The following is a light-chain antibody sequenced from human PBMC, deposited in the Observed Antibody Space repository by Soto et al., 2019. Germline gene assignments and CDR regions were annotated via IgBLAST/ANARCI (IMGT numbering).Light chain of an antibody. CDR3: QKYNRAPFT. CDR1: RGISND. J-gene: IGKJ4*01. V-gene: IGKV1-27*01. CDR2: TAS. Sequence: DIQMTQSPSSLSASVGDRVTITCRASRGISNDLAWYQQKPGKVPNLLIHTASILQSGVPSRFSGRGSGPDFTLTISSLQPEDVASYYCQKYNRAPFTFGGGTKVEIK.